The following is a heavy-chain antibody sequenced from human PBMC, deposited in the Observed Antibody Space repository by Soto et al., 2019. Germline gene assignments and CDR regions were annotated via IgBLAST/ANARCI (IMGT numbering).Heavy chain of an antibody. CDR1: GFSFSSYW. Sequence: GGSLRRSCAASGFSFSSYWMSWVRQAPGKGLEWVANIKQDGSEKYYVDSVKGRFTISRDNAKNSLYLQMNSLRTEDTAVYYFARAVLPYYYNSSGHGLHYWHQGSLFRVSS. CDR2: IKQDGSEK. CDR3: ARAVLPYYYNSSGHGLHY. V-gene: IGHV3-7*03. D-gene: IGHD3-22*01. J-gene: IGHJ4*02.